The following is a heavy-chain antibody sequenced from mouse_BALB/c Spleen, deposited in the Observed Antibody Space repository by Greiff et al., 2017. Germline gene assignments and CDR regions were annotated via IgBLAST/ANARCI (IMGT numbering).Heavy chain of an antibody. J-gene: IGHJ2*01. CDR1: GYTFTSYW. CDR3: TRGGTTVVADY. D-gene: IGHD1-1*01. V-gene: IGHV1-5*01. CDR2: IYPGNSDT. Sequence: EVQLQQSGTVLARPGASVKMSCKASGYTFTSYWMYWVKQRPGQGLEWIGAIYPGNSDTSYNQKFKGKAKLTAVTSTSTAYMELSSLTNEDSAVYYCTRGGTTVVADYWGQGTTLTVSS.